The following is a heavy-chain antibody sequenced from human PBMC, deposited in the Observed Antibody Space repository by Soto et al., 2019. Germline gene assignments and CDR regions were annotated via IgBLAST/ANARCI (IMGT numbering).Heavy chain of an antibody. CDR2: FNPTSGST. CDR1: GYTFINYY. J-gene: IGHJ4*02. D-gene: IGHD6-13*01. Sequence: QVQLVQSGAEVKKPGASVKLSCKASGYTFINYYIHWVRLAPGQGLEWMGIFNPTSGSTNYAQKFQGRVTLTMDTSTRTVYMELSSLRFDDTAVYYCARDLAAGDYWGQGTLVTVSS. V-gene: IGHV1-46*01. CDR3: ARDLAAGDY.